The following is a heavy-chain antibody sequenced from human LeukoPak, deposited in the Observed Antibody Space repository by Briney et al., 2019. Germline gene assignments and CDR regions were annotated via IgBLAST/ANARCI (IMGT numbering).Heavy chain of an antibody. CDR2: ISGGGGVT. V-gene: IGHV3-23*01. CDR1: GFTFSSYA. J-gene: IGHJ4*02. D-gene: IGHD5-12*01. Sequence: GVSLRLSCAASGFTFSSYAMSWVRQAPGKGLEWVSAISGGGGVTYYADSVKGRFTISRDNSENTLYLQMNSLRAEDTAVYYCAKDPRVATIEIFDYWGQGTLVTVSS. CDR3: AKDPRVATIEIFDY.